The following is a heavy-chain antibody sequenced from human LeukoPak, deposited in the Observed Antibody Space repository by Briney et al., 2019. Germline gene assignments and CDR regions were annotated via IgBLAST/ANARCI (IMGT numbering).Heavy chain of an antibody. Sequence: SETLSLTCTASSGSISSTSYYWGWIRQPPGRGLEWIGGIIYSGNTYYNPSLKSRVTISVDTTKNQFSVKLSSVTAADTAMYYCARHNSAVGAFEYWGQGTLVTVSS. CDR1: SGSISSTSYY. D-gene: IGHD1-26*01. CDR2: IIYSGNT. CDR3: ARHNSAVGAFEY. V-gene: IGHV4-39*01. J-gene: IGHJ4*02.